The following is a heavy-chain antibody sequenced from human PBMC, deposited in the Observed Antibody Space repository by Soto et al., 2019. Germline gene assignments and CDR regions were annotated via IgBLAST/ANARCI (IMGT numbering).Heavy chain of an antibody. D-gene: IGHD3-10*01. CDR1: GFTFSSYS. Sequence: EVQLVESGGGLVQPGGSLRLSCAASGFTFSSYSMNWVRQAPWKGLEWVSYISSSSSTIYYADSVKGRFTISRDNAKNSLYLQMNSLRAEDTAVYYCARDRTGIRGYYYYGMDVWGQGTTVTVSS. V-gene: IGHV3-48*01. CDR3: ARDRTGIRGYYYYGMDV. J-gene: IGHJ6*02. CDR2: ISSSSSTI.